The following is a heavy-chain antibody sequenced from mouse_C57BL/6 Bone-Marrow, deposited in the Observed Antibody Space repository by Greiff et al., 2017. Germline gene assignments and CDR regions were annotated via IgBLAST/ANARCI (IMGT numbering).Heavy chain of an antibody. Sequence: QVQLQQPGAELVMPGASVKLSCKASGYTFTSYWMHWVKQRPGQGLEWIGEIDPSDSYTNYNQKFKGKSTLTVDTSSSTAYMQLSSLTSEDSAVYYCASSNDGYFDVWGTGTTVTVSS. CDR3: ASSNDGYFDV. D-gene: IGHD2-12*01. CDR1: GYTFTSYW. V-gene: IGHV1-69*01. J-gene: IGHJ1*03. CDR2: IDPSDSYT.